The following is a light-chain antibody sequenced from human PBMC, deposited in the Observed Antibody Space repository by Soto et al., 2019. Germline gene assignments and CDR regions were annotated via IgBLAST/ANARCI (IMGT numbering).Light chain of an antibody. Sequence: EIVLTQSPGTLSLSPGERATLSCRASQSVSSSYLAWYQQKPGQAPRLLIYGASSRATGIPDRFSGSGSGTDFTLTISRLEPEDFAVYYCQQYGSSPPWTFGQAPRTQIK. CDR3: QQYGSSPPWT. CDR1: QSVSSSY. V-gene: IGKV3-20*01. CDR2: GAS. J-gene: IGKJ2*02.